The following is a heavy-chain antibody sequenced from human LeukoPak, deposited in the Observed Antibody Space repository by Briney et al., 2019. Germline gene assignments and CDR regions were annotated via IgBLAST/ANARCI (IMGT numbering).Heavy chain of an antibody. Sequence: GGSLRLSCAASGFTFSDHYVDWVRQAPGKGLEWVGRTRDKANSYTTEYAASVKGRFTILRDDSKNSLYLQMNSLKTEDTAVYYCASLYCRTTTCYAGYWGQGTLVTVSS. D-gene: IGHD2-2*01. J-gene: IGHJ4*02. CDR2: TRDKANSYTT. V-gene: IGHV3-72*01. CDR3: ASLYCRTTTCYAGY. CDR1: GFTFSDHY.